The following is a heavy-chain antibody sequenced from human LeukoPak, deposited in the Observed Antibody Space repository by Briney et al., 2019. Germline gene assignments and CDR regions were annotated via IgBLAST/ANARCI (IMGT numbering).Heavy chain of an antibody. V-gene: IGHV3-7*03. J-gene: IGHJ6*03. D-gene: IGHD3-10*01. CDR2: IKQDGSEK. CDR1: GFTFSSYW. CDR3: ARVLSGRGSLYSYYYYMDV. Sequence: GGSLRLSCAASGFTFSSYWMSWVRQAPGKGLEWVANIKQDGSEKYYVDSVKGRFTISRDNAKNSLYLQMNSLRAEDTAVYYCARVLSGRGSLYSYYYYMDVWGKGTTVTISS.